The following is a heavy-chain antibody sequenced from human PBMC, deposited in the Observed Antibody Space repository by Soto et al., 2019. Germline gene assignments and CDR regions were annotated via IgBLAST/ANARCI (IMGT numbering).Heavy chain of an antibody. D-gene: IGHD6-19*01. Sequence: QITLKESGPTLLKPTETLTLTCTFSGFSLSTNAVGVGWIRQPPGKALEWLAFIYWDDDKHYSPSLKSRLTITKDTSKNPVGLTMTNMDPVDTATYYCAQGSGGRFDDWGQGTLVTVSS. CDR3: AQGSGGRFDD. V-gene: IGHV2-5*02. CDR2: IYWDDDK. CDR1: GFSLSTNAVG. J-gene: IGHJ4*02.